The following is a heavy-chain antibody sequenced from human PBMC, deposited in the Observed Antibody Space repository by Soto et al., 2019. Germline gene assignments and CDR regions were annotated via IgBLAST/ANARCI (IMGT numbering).Heavy chain of an antibody. V-gene: IGHV3-33*01. CDR3: ARDNSSSWYGQTNWCDP. CDR2: IWYDGSNQ. J-gene: IGHJ5*02. Sequence: GGSLRLSCGESGFTFSSYGMHWVRQAPSKGLEWVAVIWYDGSNQYYADSVKGRVNISRDNSKNTLYLQMNGQRAEDTDVYYCARDNSSSWYGQTNWCDPWGQGTLVTVSS. D-gene: IGHD6-13*01. CDR1: GFTFSSYG.